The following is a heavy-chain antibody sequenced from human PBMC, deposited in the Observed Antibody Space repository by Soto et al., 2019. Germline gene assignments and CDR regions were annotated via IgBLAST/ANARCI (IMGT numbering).Heavy chain of an antibody. CDR1: GGSTGGSSLY. Sequence: SETQSPTSTVSGGSTGGSSLYGGWVRQPPWQGLARIGIIYYRGSNSYKPYLKSLATISVDTSKNHSSLKLSSVTAADTAVYYCARQPYCSSTSCYPFSNWFDPWGQGTLVTVSS. J-gene: IGHJ5*02. V-gene: IGHV4-39*01. CDR3: ARQPYCSSTSCYPFSNWFDP. D-gene: IGHD2-2*01. CDR2: IYYRGSN.